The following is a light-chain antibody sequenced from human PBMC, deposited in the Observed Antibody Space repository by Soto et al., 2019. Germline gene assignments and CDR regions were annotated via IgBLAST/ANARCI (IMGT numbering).Light chain of an antibody. V-gene: IGKV1-5*03. Sequence: DIRMTHSPSTLSASVGDRVTITCRASQSINNWLAWYQQKPGKAPKLLIYRASSLENGVPSRFSGRGSGTEFIFTITSLQPDDFATYYCQQYSSDSTFGQGTKVEIK. CDR2: RAS. CDR3: QQYSSDST. J-gene: IGKJ1*01. CDR1: QSINNW.